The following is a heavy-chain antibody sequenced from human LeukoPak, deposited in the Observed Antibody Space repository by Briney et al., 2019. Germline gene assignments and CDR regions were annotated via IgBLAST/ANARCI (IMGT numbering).Heavy chain of an antibody. CDR2: AYYSGTT. CDR3: ARHSSSAWYYYFDY. J-gene: IGHJ4*02. V-gene: IGHV4-39*01. D-gene: IGHD6-19*01. CDR1: GGSISNSNYY. Sequence: SETLSLTCTVSGGSISNSNYYWGWIRQPPGTGLEWIGGAYYSGTTYYSPSLKSRVTISVDTSRNHFSLNLNSVTAADTAVYYCARHSSSAWYYYFDYWGQGSFVTVSS.